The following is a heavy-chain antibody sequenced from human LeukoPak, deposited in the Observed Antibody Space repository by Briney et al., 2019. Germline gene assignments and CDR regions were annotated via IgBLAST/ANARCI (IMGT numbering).Heavy chain of an antibody. J-gene: IGHJ4*02. CDR1: GFTFSHGW. CDR2: IKSKTDGGTT. Sequence: GGSLRLSCAASGFTFSHGWMSWVRQAPGKGLEWVGRIKSKTDGGTTDYAAPVKGRLTISSDDSKNTLYLQVNSLKTEDTAVYYCSGQVQMATILWGKGTLVTVSS. D-gene: IGHD5-24*01. V-gene: IGHV3-15*05. CDR3: SGQVQMATIL.